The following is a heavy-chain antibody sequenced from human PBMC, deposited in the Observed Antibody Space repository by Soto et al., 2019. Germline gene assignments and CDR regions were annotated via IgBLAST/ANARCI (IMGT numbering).Heavy chain of an antibody. CDR1: GFTFSNNA. CDR3: AIARVVDSSLDH. D-gene: IGHD2-15*01. J-gene: IGHJ4*02. Sequence: QVHLVESGGGVVQSGRPLRLSCVGSGFTFSNNAMHWVRQAPGKGLEWVAFISYEASEIFYADSVKGRFTISRDNPKNTLFLHMNSPRADDTAVYYGAIARVVDSSLDHWGQGTLVTVSS. V-gene: IGHV3-30*03. CDR2: ISYEASEI.